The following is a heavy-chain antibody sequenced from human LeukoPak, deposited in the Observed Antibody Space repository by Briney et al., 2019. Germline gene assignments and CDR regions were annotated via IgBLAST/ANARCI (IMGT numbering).Heavy chain of an antibody. CDR3: ARHIIYSKKPSFDH. CDR1: GGSISSYY. CDR2: IYYSGST. Sequence: PSETLSLTCTVSGGSISSYYWSWIRQPPGKGLEWIGYIYYSGSTNYSPSLKSRVTISVDTSKNQFSLQLGSVTAADTAVYYCARHIIYSKKPSFDHWGQGTLVTVSS. D-gene: IGHD4-11*01. V-gene: IGHV4-59*01. J-gene: IGHJ4*02.